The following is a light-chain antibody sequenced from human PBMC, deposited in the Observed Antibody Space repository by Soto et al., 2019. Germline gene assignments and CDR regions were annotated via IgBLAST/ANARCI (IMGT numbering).Light chain of an antibody. CDR3: GAWDSSLSAGGVV. CDR2: DNI. V-gene: IGLV1-51*01. J-gene: IGLJ2*01. Sequence: QSVLTQPPSVSAAPGQKVTISCPGSSSNIGSNYVSWYQQLPGTAPKLLIYDNIKRPSGIPDRFSASKSGTSATLGITGLQTGDEADYYCGAWDSSLSAGGVVFGGGTKLTVL. CDR1: SSNIGSNY.